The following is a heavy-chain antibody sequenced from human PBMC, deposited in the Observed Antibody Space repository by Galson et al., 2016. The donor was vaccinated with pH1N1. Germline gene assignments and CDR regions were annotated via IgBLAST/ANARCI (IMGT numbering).Heavy chain of an antibody. D-gene: IGHD5-18*01. CDR2: MSAYNGNT. CDR1: GYTFTNYG. CDR3: ARDVRISLWLPDF. V-gene: IGHV1-18*01. Sequence: VSCKASGYTFTNYGITWVRQAPGQGLEWMAWMSAYNGNTNYAQKFQGRVTMATDTSTNTAYMELRNLTSDDTAVYYCARDVRISLWLPDFWGQGTLVTVSS. J-gene: IGHJ4*02.